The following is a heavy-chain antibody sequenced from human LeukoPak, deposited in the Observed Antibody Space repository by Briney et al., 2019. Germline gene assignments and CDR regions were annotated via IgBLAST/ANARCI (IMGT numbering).Heavy chain of an antibody. CDR1: GFTFSSYS. V-gene: IGHV3-48*02. CDR3: AMDSSSWAYYYYYMDV. CDR2: ISSSSSTI. Sequence: GGSLRLSCAAPGFTFSSYSMNWVCQAPGKGLEWVSYISSSSSTIYYADSVKGRFTISRDNAKNSLYLQMNSLRDEDTAVYYCAMDSSSWAYYYYYMDVWGKGTTVTVSS. D-gene: IGHD6-13*01. J-gene: IGHJ6*03.